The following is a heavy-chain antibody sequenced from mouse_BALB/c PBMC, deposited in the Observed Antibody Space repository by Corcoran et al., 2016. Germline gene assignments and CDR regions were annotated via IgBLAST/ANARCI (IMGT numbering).Heavy chain of an antibody. D-gene: IGHD1-1*01. V-gene: IGHV1-26*01. CDR1: GCSFTGYT. CDR3: ARGYGSSYWYFDV. J-gene: IGHJ1*01. CDR2: INPYNGGT. Sequence: DVQLQQYGPELVKPAASMKISCKDSGCSFTGYTMNWVKQSQGKNLEWIGLINPYNGGTSYNPKFKSKATLTVDKSSSTVYMELLSLTSEDSAVYYCARGYGSSYWYFDVWGAGTTVPVSS.